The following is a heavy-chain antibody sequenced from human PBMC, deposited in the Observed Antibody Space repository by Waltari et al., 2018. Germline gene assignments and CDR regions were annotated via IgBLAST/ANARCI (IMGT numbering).Heavy chain of an antibody. V-gene: IGHV4-4*07. CDR2: IYPGGST. D-gene: IGHD3-10*01. CDR3: ARGSSSVRNWFDA. J-gene: IGHJ5*02. CDR1: DDSLNRYPY. Sequence: VQLQESGPGLVRSSETLSPTCPVPDDSLNRYPYMWTWIRQPAGKALGWIGRIYPGGSTNYNASLNSRVAMSLDTSENQFSLNLASVTAADTAVYYCARGSSSVRNWFDAWGQGILVTVSS.